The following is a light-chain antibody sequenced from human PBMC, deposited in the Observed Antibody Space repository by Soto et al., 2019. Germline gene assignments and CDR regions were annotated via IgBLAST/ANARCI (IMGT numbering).Light chain of an antibody. CDR2: AAS. V-gene: IGKV3-11*01. J-gene: IGKJ5*01. CDR3: QQYFTSPST. CDR1: QSLXSS. Sequence: GVNQCACTLGPSRGDRATLPCRASQSLXSSVGWCQHEPGQAPRLLXAAASNMARGIPARLSAWGSGTDFTLTISRVEPAYFAFYYCQQYFTSPSTFGQGTRLDI.